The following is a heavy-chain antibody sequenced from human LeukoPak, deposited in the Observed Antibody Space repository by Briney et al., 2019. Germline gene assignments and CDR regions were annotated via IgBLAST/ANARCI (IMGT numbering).Heavy chain of an antibody. D-gene: IGHD3-10*01. Sequence: PSETLSLTCTVSGYSISSGYYWGWIRQPPGKGLEWIGSIYHSGSTYYNPSLKSRVTISIDTSQNQFSLKLSSVTAADTAVYYCARDQGVRGVSDYYYYMDVWGKGTTVTISS. V-gene: IGHV4-38-2*02. J-gene: IGHJ6*03. CDR1: GYSISSGYY. CDR2: IYHSGST. CDR3: ARDQGVRGVSDYYYYMDV.